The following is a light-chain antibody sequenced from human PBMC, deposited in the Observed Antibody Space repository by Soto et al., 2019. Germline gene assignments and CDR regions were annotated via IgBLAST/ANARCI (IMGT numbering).Light chain of an antibody. J-gene: IGKJ1*01. CDR3: HQRSNWPQT. CDR1: QSVGSY. CDR2: DAS. V-gene: IGKV3-11*01. Sequence: EIVLTPSPATLSLSPGEGATLSCRASQSVGSYLAWYQQKPGQAPRLLIYDASNRATGIPARFSGSGSGTDFTLTISSLEPEDFAVYYCHQRSNWPQTFGQGTKVEIK.